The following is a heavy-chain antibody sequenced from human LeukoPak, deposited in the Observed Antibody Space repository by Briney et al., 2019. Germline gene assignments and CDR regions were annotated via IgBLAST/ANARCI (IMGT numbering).Heavy chain of an antibody. CDR2: IYYSGST. Sequence: PSETLSLTCTVSGGSISSSSYYWGWIRQPPGKGLEWIGSIYYSGSTYYNPSLKSRVTISVDTSKNQFSLKLSSVTAADTAVYYCARGGRPGYSGPYDYWGQGTLVTVSS. CDR1: GGSISSSSYY. V-gene: IGHV4-39*07. D-gene: IGHD5-12*01. CDR3: ARGGRPGYSGPYDY. J-gene: IGHJ4*02.